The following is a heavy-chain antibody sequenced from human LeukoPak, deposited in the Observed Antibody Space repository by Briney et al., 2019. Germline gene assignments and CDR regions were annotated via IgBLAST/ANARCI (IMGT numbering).Heavy chain of an antibody. CDR2: MSPNTVNT. D-gene: IGHD4-17*01. J-gene: IGHJ4*02. Sequence: ASVKVSCKASGYTFTNYDINWVRQAPGRGLEWMGWMSPNTVNTGYAQKFQGRLTMTKNASITTAYMELSSLTSEDTAVYYCARGISDGEYEGGRGSWGQGTLVTVSS. CDR3: ARGISDGEYEGGRGS. V-gene: IGHV1-8*01. CDR1: GYTFTNYD.